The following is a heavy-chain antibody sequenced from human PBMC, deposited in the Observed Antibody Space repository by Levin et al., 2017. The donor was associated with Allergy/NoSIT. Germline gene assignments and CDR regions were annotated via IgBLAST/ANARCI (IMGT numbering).Heavy chain of an antibody. CDR3: ARTRGFCTNGVCYAYFDY. Sequence: SGPTLVKPPQTLTLTCTFSGFSLSTSGMCVSWIRQPPGKALEWLARIDWDDDKHYSTSLKTRLTISKDTSKNQVVLTMTNMDPVDTATYYCARTRGFCTNGVCYAYFDYWGQGTLVTVSS. J-gene: IGHJ4*02. D-gene: IGHD2-8*01. CDR2: IDWDDDK. CDR1: GFSLSTSGMC. V-gene: IGHV2-70*11.